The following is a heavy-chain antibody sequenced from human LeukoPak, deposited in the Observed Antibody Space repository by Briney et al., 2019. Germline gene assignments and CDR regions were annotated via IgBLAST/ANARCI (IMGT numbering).Heavy chain of an antibody. D-gene: IGHD1-26*01. CDR2: IYYSGST. J-gene: IGHJ6*03. V-gene: IGHV4-59*01. Sequence: KASETLSLTCTVSGGSISSYYWSWIRQPPGKGLEWIGYIYYSGSTNYNPSLKSRVTISVDTSKNQFSLKLSSVTAADTAVYYCARDSSGSYFYNYYYMDVWGKGTTVTVSS. CDR3: ARDSSGSYFYNYYYMDV. CDR1: GGSISSYY.